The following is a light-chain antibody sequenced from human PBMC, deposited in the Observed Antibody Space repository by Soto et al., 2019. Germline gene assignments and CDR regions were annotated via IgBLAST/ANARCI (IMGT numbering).Light chain of an antibody. CDR3: QKYNSAPPT. J-gene: IGKJ4*01. CDR2: AAS. V-gene: IGKV1-27*01. CDR1: QGISNY. Sequence: DIQMTQSPSSLSASVGDRVTITCRASQGISNYLAWYQQKPGKVPKLLIYAASTLRSGVPSRFSGSGSGTDFTLTISSLQPEDVATYYCQKYNSAPPTFGGGTKLEIK.